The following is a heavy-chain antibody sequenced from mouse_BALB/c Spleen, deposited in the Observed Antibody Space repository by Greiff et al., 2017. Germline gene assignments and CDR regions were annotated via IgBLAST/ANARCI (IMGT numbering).Heavy chain of an antibody. CDR1: GYSFTSYW. J-gene: IGHJ2*01. D-gene: IGHD1-1*01. CDR2: IDPSDSET. Sequence: QVQLQQSGPQLVRPGASVKISCKASGYSFTSYWMHWVKQRPGQGLEWIGMIDPSDSETRLNQKFKDKATLTVDKSSSTAYMQLSSPTSEDSAVYYCLTTVVDYWGQGTTLTVSS. V-gene: IGHV1S127*01. CDR3: LTTVVDY.